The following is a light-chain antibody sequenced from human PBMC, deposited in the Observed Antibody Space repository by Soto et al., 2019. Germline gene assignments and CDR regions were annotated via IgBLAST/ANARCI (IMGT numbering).Light chain of an antibody. CDR2: DAS. Sequence: DIPMTQSPSTLSASVGDRVTITCRASQSISSWLACYQQKPGKAPKLLIYDASSLESGVPSRFSGRGSGSEVPLTSSSLQPDDFATYYFQQYNSYQYTFGQGTNLEIK. CDR1: QSISSW. J-gene: IGKJ2*01. CDR3: QQYNSYQYT. V-gene: IGKV1-5*01.